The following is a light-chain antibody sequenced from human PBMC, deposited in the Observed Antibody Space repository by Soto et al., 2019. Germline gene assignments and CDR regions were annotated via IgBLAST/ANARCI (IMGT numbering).Light chain of an antibody. CDR1: QSIRTK. CDR2: DVS. Sequence: EIVLTQSPDTLSVSPGERATLSCRASQSIRTKLAWYQHRPGQAPRLLIYDVSNRSTGIPARFSGSRSGAEFTLTISSLQSEELAIYYCQQYDSWPPEYTFGQGTK. CDR3: QQYDSWPPEYT. J-gene: IGKJ2*01. V-gene: IGKV3-15*01.